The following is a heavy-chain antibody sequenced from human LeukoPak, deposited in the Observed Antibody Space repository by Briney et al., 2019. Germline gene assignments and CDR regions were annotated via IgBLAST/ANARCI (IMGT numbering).Heavy chain of an antibody. D-gene: IGHD3-9*01. Sequence: GGSLRLSCKTSGFTFSSYSMNWVRQAPGKELEWVSSVSSSSTYIYYADSVKGRFTISRDNSRNTLYLQMNSLRAEDTAVYYCARSSRNYDILTGDFYYWGQGTLVTVSS. CDR2: VSSSSTYI. CDR1: GFTFSSYS. V-gene: IGHV3-21*01. J-gene: IGHJ4*02. CDR3: ARSSRNYDILTGDFYY.